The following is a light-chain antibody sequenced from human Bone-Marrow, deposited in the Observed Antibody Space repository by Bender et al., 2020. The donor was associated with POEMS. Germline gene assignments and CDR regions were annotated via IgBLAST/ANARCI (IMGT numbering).Light chain of an antibody. Sequence: QSALTQPASVSGSPGQSITVSGTGSSSDVGVYKYVSWYQQHPGKAPKLMIYDVNSRPSGVSNRFSGSKSGNTASLTISGLQIEDEADYFCSSYTSSTTLVVFGGGTRLTVL. J-gene: IGLJ2*01. V-gene: IGLV2-14*01. CDR1: SSDVGVYKY. CDR2: DVN. CDR3: SSYTSSTTLVV.